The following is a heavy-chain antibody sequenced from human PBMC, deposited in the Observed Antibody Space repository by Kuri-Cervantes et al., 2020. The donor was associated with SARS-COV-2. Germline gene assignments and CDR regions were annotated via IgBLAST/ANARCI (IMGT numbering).Heavy chain of an antibody. J-gene: IGHJ1*01. D-gene: IGHD3-3*01. Sequence: GESLKISCAASGYTFTSYGISWVRQAPGQGLEWMGWISAYNSNTNYAQKLQGRVTMTTDTSTSTAYMELRSLRSDDTAVYYCAQTLDYDFWSGYSTGYFQHWGQGTLVTVSS. CDR1: GYTFTSYG. CDR2: ISAYNSNT. CDR3: AQTLDYDFWSGYSTGYFQH. V-gene: IGHV1-18*01.